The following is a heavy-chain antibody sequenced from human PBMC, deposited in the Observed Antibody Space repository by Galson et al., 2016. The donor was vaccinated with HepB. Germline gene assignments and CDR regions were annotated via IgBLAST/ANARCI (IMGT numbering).Heavy chain of an antibody. CDR1: GFSFSSYW. V-gene: IGHV3-7*01. Sequence: SLRLSCAASGFSFSSYWMNWVRQAPGKGLEWVADIKQDGSEKYYVDSVGGRFTVSRDNAKNSLYLQMNSLRAEDTAVSYCATMFYYYDSGFDRVDAFDMWGQGTLVTVSS. J-gene: IGHJ3*02. CDR2: IKQDGSEK. D-gene: IGHD3-22*01. CDR3: ATMFYYYDSGFDRVDAFDM.